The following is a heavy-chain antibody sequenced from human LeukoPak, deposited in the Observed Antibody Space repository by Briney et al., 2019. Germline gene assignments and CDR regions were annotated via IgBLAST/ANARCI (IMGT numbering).Heavy chain of an antibody. CDR1: GFTFSGSA. V-gene: IGHV3-73*01. CDR2: IRSKANSYAT. D-gene: IGHD3-22*01. Sequence: GGSLRLSCAASGFTFSGSAMHWVRQASGKGLEWVGRIRSKANSYATAYAASVKGRFTISRDDSKNTAYLQMNSLRTEDTAVYYCTTADGYDSSVDWGQGTLVTVSS. CDR3: TTADGYDSSVD. J-gene: IGHJ4*02.